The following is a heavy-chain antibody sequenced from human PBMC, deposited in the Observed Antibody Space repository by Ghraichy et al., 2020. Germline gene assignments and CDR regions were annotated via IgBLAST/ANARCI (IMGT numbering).Heavy chain of an antibody. D-gene: IGHD3-22*01. CDR2: INPSGGST. J-gene: IGHJ6*02. CDR3: AREERDSSGTLRNYYYYYGMDV. V-gene: IGHV1-46*01. Sequence: ASVKVSCKASGYTFTSYYMHWVRQAPGQGLEWMGIINPSGGSTSYAQKFQGRVTMTRDTSTSTVYMELSSLRSEDTAVYYCAREERDSSGTLRNYYYYYGMDVWGQGTTVTVSS. CDR1: GYTFTSYY.